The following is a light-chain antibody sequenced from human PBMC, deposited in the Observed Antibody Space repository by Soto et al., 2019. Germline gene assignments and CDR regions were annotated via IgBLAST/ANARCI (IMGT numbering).Light chain of an antibody. CDR1: QTISND. CDR3: QQNNKWPPVT. CDR2: GAS. V-gene: IGKV3-15*01. J-gene: IGKJ4*01. Sequence: EVVMTQSPATVSVSPGEGVTLSCRASQTISNDLAWYQQKPGQAPRLLIYGASTMATGVPARFSGGRSGTEFTLTISSLQSEDFAFYYCQQNNKWPPVTFGGGTKVEIK.